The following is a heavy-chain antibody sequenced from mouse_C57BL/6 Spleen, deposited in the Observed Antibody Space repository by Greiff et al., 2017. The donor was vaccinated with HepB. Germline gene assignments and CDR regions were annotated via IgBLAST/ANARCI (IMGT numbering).Heavy chain of an antibody. CDR2: ISSGGSYT. CDR3: ARHETTAQRDWFAY. Sequence: EVKLVESGGDLVKPGGSLKLSCAASGFTFSSYGMSWVRQTPDKRLEWVATISSGGSYTYYPDSVKGRFTISRDNAKNTLYLQMSSLKSEDTAMYYCARHETTAQRDWFAYWGQGTLVTVSA. J-gene: IGHJ3*01. D-gene: IGHD1-2*01. CDR1: GFTFSSYG. V-gene: IGHV5-6*01.